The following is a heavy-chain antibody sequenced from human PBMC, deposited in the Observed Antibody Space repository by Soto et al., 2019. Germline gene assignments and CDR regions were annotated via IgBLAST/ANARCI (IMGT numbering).Heavy chain of an antibody. D-gene: IGHD2-15*01. Sequence: GGSLRLSCAASGFTFSSYAMSWVRQAPGKGLEWVSAISGSGGSTYYADSVKGRFTISRDNSKNTLYLQMNSLRAEDTAVYYCAKDVVDIVVVVAAMGGDLPTPSMDVWGKGTTVTVSS. V-gene: IGHV3-23*01. J-gene: IGHJ6*03. CDR1: GFTFSSYA. CDR2: ISGSGGST. CDR3: AKDVVDIVVVVAAMGGDLPTPSMDV.